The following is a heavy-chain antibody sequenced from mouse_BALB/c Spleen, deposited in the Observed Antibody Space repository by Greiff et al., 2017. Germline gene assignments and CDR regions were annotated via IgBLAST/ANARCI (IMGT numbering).Heavy chain of an antibody. D-gene: IGHD1-1*01. CDR2: ISSGGST. Sequence: EVKLVESGGGLVKPGGSLKLSCAASGFTFSSYAMSWVRQTPEKRLEWVASISSGGSTYYPDSVKGRFTISRDNARNILYLQMSSLRSEDTAMYYCARGRSTTVVAHWYFDVWGAGTTVTVSS. J-gene: IGHJ1*01. CDR1: GFTFSSYA. CDR3: ARGRSTTVVAHWYFDV. V-gene: IGHV5-6-5*01.